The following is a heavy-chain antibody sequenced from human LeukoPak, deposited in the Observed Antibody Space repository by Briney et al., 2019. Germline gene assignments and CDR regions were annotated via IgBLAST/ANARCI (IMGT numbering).Heavy chain of an antibody. Sequence: GGSLRLSCAASRFTFSTSWMTWVRQAPGKGLEWVVNINQDGGKQFYVDSVKGRFTISRDNAQNSLYLQMSSLRAEDTAMYYCARDPYDGGGYAAFDIWGQGTMVTVSS. CDR3: ARDPYDGGGYAAFDI. CDR2: INQDGGKQ. D-gene: IGHD3-22*01. CDR1: RFTFSTSW. V-gene: IGHV3-7*01. J-gene: IGHJ3*02.